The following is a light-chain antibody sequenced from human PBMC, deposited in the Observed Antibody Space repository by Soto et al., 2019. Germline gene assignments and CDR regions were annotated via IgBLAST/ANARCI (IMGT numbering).Light chain of an antibody. J-gene: IGKJ2*01. CDR1: QTVGSN. CDR2: DAS. CDR3: QQYNYWPRT. V-gene: IGKV3D-15*01. Sequence: EIVMTQSPGTLSVSPGERATLSCRASQTVGSNLAWYRQKPGQAPRLLIYDASTRATDIPARFSGSGSGTEFTLTISSVRSEDFALYYCQQYNYWPRTFGQGTKLEIK.